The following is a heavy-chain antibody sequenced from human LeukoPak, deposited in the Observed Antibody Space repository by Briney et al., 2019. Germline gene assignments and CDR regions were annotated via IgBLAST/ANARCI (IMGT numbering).Heavy chain of an antibody. CDR2: IYYSGST. V-gene: IGHV4-39*01. Sequence: SETLSLTSTVSGGSISSSSYYWGWIRQPPGKGLEWIGSIYYSGSTYYNPSLKSRVTISVDTSKSQFSLQLSSVTAADTAVYYCARRHSGSYFDYWGQGTLVTVSS. D-gene: IGHD1-26*01. CDR3: ARRHSGSYFDY. J-gene: IGHJ4*02. CDR1: GGSISSSSYY.